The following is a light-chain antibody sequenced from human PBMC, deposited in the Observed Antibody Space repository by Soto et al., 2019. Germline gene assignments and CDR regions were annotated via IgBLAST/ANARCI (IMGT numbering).Light chain of an antibody. Sequence: IQMTQSPSTLSVSVGDRVTITCRASQTISSWLAWYQQKPGKAPKLLIYKASTLKSGAPSRFSGRGSGTEFTLTICSLQPDDFATYYCQHYNSYSEAFGQGNKVELK. CDR1: QTISSW. J-gene: IGKJ1*01. CDR3: QHYNSYSEA. CDR2: KAS. V-gene: IGKV1-5*03.